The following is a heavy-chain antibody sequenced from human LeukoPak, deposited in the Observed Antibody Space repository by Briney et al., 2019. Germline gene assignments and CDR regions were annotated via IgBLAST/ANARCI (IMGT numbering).Heavy chain of an antibody. D-gene: IGHD3-10*01. CDR1: GSSISSSSYY. Sequence: NPSETLSLTCTVSGSSISSSSYYWGWIRQPPGKGLEWIGSIYYSGSTYYNPSLKSRVTISVDTSKNQFSLKLSSMTAADTAVYYCARHWISTMVRGVIISYFDYWGQGTLVTVSS. V-gene: IGHV4-39*01. CDR2: IYYSGST. CDR3: ARHWISTMVRGVIISYFDY. J-gene: IGHJ4*02.